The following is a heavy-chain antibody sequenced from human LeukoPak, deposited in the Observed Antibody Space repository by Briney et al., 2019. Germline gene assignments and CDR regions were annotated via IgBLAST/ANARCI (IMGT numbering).Heavy chain of an antibody. Sequence: SVKGSCKASGYTFTAYHIHWVGQAPGQGREGVGWANPYSGYTNYAQSFKGRVTMTRETSISTVYMEMSRLTSDDAAAYYCARGITETSTGLTKFDPWGQGTLVTVSS. CDR3: ARGITETSTGLTKFDP. V-gene: IGHV1-2*02. CDR1: GYTFTAYH. CDR2: ANPYSGYT. D-gene: IGHD3/OR15-3a*01. J-gene: IGHJ5*02.